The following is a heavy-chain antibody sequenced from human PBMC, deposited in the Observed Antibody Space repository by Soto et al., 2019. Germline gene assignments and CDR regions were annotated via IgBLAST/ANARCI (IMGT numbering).Heavy chain of an antibody. CDR1: GYTLSELS. V-gene: IGHV1-24*01. CDR3: TTGQRPLRFLELLSRYYFDF. J-gene: IGHJ4*02. Sequence: QVQLVQSGAEVKKPGASVKVSCKVSGYTLSELSMHWVRQAPGKGLEWMGGFDPEDGETLYAQKFQGRVSMTEDTSTDTAYMELSSLTSEDTAVYYCTTGQRPLRFLELLSRYYFDFWGQGTLVTVSS. CDR2: FDPEDGET. D-gene: IGHD3-3*01.